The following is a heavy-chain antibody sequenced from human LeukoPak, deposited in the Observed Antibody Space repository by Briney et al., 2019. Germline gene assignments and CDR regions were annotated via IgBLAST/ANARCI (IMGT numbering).Heavy chain of an antibody. V-gene: IGHV1-69*13. J-gene: IGHJ4*02. Sequence: SVKVSCKASGGTFSSYAISWVRQAPGQGLEWMGGIIPIFRTANYAQKFQGRVTITADESTSTAYMELSSLRSEDTAVYYCARDRAYCGGDCYRMDYWGQGTPVTVSS. CDR3: ARDRAYCGGDCYRMDY. D-gene: IGHD2-21*02. CDR1: GGTFSSYA. CDR2: IIPIFRTA.